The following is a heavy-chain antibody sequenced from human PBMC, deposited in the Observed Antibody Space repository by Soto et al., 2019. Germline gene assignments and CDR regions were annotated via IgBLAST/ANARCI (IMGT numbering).Heavy chain of an antibody. CDR1: GYTFTSYG. D-gene: IGHD6-19*01. CDR2: ISAYNGNT. J-gene: IGHJ1*01. Sequence: SVKVSCKASGYTFTSYGISWVRQAPGQGLEWMGWISAYNGNTNYAQKPQGIVTMTTDTTTSTAYMELRSMRPDETAVYYCAREPPVTYSSGWYGYFQHWGQGTLVTVSS. CDR3: AREPPVTYSSGWYGYFQH. V-gene: IGHV1-18*01.